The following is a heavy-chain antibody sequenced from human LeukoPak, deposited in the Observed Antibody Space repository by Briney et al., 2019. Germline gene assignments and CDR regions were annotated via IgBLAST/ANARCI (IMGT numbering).Heavy chain of an antibody. CDR1: GGSISSSSYY. D-gene: IGHD3-10*01. J-gene: IGHJ5*02. CDR3: ARPQYGPGGVWFGPPSPRDNWFDP. Sequence: KTSETLSLTCSVSGGSISSSSYYWGWIRQPPGKGLEWIGSIYYSGSTYYNPSLKSRVTISVDTSKNQFSLKLSSVTAADTAVYYCARPQYGPGGVWFGPPSPRDNWFDPWGQGTLVTVSS. V-gene: IGHV4-39*01. CDR2: IYYSGST.